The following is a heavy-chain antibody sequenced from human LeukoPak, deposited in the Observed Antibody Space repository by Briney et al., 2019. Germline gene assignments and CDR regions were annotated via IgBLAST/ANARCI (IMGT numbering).Heavy chain of an antibody. CDR1: GGSISSYY. CDR3: ARDGVDGYNYRDAFDI. Sequence: SETLSLTCTVSGGSISSYYWSWIRQPPGKGLERIEYIYHSGTTNYNPSLKSRVTISVDTSKNQFSLKLSSVTAADTAVYYCARDGVDGYNYRDAFDIWGQGTMVTVSS. V-gene: IGHV4-59*01. D-gene: IGHD5-24*01. CDR2: IYHSGTT. J-gene: IGHJ3*02.